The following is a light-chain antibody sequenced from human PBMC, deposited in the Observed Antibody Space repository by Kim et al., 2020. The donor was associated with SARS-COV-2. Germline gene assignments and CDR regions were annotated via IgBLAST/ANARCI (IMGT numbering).Light chain of an antibody. V-gene: IGKV3-15*01. CDR1: QSVSSN. J-gene: IGKJ1*01. CDR2: GAS. Sequence: VSPEERATLSCRASQSVSSNLAWYQQKPGQAPRLLIYGASTRATGIPARFSGSGSGTEFTLTISSLQSEDFAAYYCQQYNNWPQTFGQGTKVDIK. CDR3: QQYNNWPQT.